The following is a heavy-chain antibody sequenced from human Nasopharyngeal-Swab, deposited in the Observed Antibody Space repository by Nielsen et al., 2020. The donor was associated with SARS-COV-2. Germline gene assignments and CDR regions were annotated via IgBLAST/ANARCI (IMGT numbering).Heavy chain of an antibody. CDR1: SFTFSDSA. V-gene: IGHV3-73*01. CDR3: TRCGGGCYSGRDY. CDR2: IRSKGNNYAT. D-gene: IGHD2-15*01. Sequence: GESLKISCAASSFTFSDSAIHWVRQASGKGLEWVARIRSKGNNYATAYSASVKGRFIIFRDDPTNTAFLQMNSLKTEDTAVYYCTRCGGGCYSGRDYWGQGTLVTVSS. J-gene: IGHJ4*02.